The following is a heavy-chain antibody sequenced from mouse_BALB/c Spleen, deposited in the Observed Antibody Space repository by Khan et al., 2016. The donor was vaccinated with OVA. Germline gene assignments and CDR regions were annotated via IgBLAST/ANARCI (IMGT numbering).Heavy chain of an antibody. V-gene: IGHV14-3*02. J-gene: IGHJ3*01. CDR3: ARITYYDGSY. CDR1: GFNIKDTY. Sequence: DVQLVESGAELVKPGASVTLSCTASGFNIKDTYLHWVNQRPEQGLEWVGRIDPENGYVKFDPKFQGKATITADTSSSTVYLQLSSLTSEDTAVYYWARITYYDGSYWGQGTLVTVS. CDR2: IDPENGYV. D-gene: IGHD1-1*01.